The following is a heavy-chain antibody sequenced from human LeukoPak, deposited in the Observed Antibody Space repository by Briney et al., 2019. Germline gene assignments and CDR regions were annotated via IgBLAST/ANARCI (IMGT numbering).Heavy chain of an antibody. CDR2: IKQDGSEK. CDR3: ARDLCSTTSCFDY. J-gene: IGHJ4*02. V-gene: IGHV3-7*03. Sequence: GGSLRLSCAASGFTFSSYWMSWVRQAPGKGLEWVANIKQDGSEKYYVDSVKGRFTISRDNAKNSLYLQMNSLRAEDTAVYYCARDLCSTTSCFDYWGQGTLVSVSS. CDR1: GFTFSSYW. D-gene: IGHD2-2*01.